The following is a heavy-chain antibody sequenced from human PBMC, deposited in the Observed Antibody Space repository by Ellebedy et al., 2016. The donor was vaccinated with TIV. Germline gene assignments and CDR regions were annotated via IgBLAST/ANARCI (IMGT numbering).Heavy chain of an antibody. CDR2: IYNTGST. D-gene: IGHD5-18*01. V-gene: IGHV4-59*08. J-gene: IGHJ4*02. Sequence: MPSETLSLTCTVSDGSTSGYYWSWIRQPPGKGLEWIGHIYNTGSTNYNPSLKSRVTISVDTSKNQFSLKLSSVTAADTAVYYCARQGYRGYSYGATYTPFDYWGQGTLVTVSS. CDR3: ARQGYRGYSYGATYTPFDY. CDR1: DGSTSGYY.